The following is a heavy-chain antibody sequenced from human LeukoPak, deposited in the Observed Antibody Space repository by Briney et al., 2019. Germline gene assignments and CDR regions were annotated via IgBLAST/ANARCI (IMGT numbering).Heavy chain of an antibody. V-gene: IGHV1-46*01. J-gene: IGHJ4*02. CDR2: INPSGGST. Sequence: ASVKVSCKASGYTFTSYYMHWVRQAPGQGLEWMGIINPSGGSTSYAQKFQGRVTMTRDTSTSTVYMELSSLRSEDTAVYYCARGHSSGWYVGPFDHWGQGTLVTVSS. CDR1: GYTFTSYY. D-gene: IGHD6-19*01. CDR3: ARGHSSGWYVGPFDH.